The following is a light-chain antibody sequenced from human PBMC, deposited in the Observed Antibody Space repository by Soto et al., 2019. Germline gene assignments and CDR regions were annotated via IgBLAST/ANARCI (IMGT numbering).Light chain of an antibody. V-gene: IGLV1-44*01. CDR3: AAWDDSLNAFYV. Sequence: QSVPTQPPSVSGTPGQRVTISCSRSRSNIGSNTVNWYQDLPGTAPKLLVYDNHHRPSRVPDRFSGSKSGTSASLAISGLQSEDEAEYDCAAWDDSLNAFYVFATGTKVTVL. CDR2: DNH. CDR1: RSNIGSNT. J-gene: IGLJ1*01.